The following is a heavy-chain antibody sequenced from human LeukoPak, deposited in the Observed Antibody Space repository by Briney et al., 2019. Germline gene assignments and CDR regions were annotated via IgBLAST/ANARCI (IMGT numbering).Heavy chain of an antibody. J-gene: IGHJ4*02. CDR3: AKVQLWFGELLPSWYFDY. V-gene: IGHV3-23*01. D-gene: IGHD3-10*01. CDR1: GFTFDDYG. CDR2: ISGTGGRT. Sequence: GGSLRLSRAASGFTFDDYGMSWVRQAPGKGLEWVSVISGTGGRTYYADSVKGRFTISRDNSKNTLYLQMNSLRAEDTAVYYCAKVQLWFGELLPSWYFDYWGQGTLVTVSS.